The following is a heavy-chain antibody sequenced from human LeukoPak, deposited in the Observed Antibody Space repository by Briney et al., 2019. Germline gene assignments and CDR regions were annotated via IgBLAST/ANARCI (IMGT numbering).Heavy chain of an antibody. D-gene: IGHD3-22*01. CDR2: INQDGSQK. CDR3: VRTDSSGSRAN. CDR1: GFTVSSNY. J-gene: IGHJ4*02. Sequence: GGSLRLSCAASGFTVSSNYMSWVRQAPGKGLEWVANINQDGSQKYYVDSVKGRFTISRDNAKNSPYLQMNSLRAEDTAVYYCVRTDSSGSRANWGQGTLVTVSS. V-gene: IGHV3-7*01.